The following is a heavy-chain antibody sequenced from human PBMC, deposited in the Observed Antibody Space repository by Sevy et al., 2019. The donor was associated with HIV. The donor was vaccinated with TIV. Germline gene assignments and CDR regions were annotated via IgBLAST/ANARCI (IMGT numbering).Heavy chain of an antibody. D-gene: IGHD3-22*01. CDR2: IKSKTDGGTT. Sequence: GGSLRLSCAASGFTFSNAWMSWVRQAPGKGLEWVGRIKSKTDGGTTDYATPVKGRFTISRDDSKNTLYLQMNSLKTEDTAVYYCTTDPYYYDSSGYYGSFDYWGQRTLVTVSS. J-gene: IGHJ4*02. CDR3: TTDPYYYDSSGYYGSFDY. V-gene: IGHV3-15*01. CDR1: GFTFSNAW.